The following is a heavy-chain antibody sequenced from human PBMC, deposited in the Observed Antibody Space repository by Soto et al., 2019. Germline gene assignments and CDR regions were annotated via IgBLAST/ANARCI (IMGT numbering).Heavy chain of an antibody. CDR2: MNPNSGNT. CDR1: GYTFTRYD. D-gene: IGHD5-18*01. Sequence: QVQLVQSGAEVKKPGASVKVSCKASGYTFTRYDLNWVRQATGQGLEWMGWMNPNSGNTGYAQKFQGRVTMTRNTSISTAYMELSSLRSEDTAVYYCARSFTTYRYAPGYWGQGTLVTVSS. J-gene: IGHJ4*02. CDR3: ARSFTTYRYAPGY. V-gene: IGHV1-8*01.